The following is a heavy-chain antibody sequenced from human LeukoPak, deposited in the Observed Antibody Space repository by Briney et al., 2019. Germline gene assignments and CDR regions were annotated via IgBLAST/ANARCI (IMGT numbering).Heavy chain of an antibody. D-gene: IGHD5-24*01. V-gene: IGHV3-30*07. J-gene: IGHJ4*02. Sequence: SVKGRFTISRDNSKSTLYLQMDSLRAEDTAVYYRARGMATIPSYYFDYWGQGTLVTVSS. CDR3: ARGMATIPSYYFDY.